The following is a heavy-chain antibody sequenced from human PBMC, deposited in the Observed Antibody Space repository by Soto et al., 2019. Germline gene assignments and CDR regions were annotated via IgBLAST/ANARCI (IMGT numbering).Heavy chain of an antibody. CDR1: GINFRSHG. CDR3: AKSVKTATTLDAFDF. CDR2: ISHDGTNI. J-gene: IGHJ3*01. V-gene: IGHV3-30*18. Sequence: PGGSLRLSCAASGINFRSHGMHWVRQAPGKGLEWLAVISHDGTNIYYADSVKGRFTISRDNSKNTLFLQMNRLRPEDTAIYYCAKSVKTATTLDAFDFWGQGTVVTVSS. D-gene: IGHD1-26*01.